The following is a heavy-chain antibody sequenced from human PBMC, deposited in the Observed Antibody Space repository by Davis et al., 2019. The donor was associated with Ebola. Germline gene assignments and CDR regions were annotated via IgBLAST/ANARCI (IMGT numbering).Heavy chain of an antibody. CDR1: GFTFSDYY. CDR2: ISSSGSTI. Sequence: GESLKISCAASGFTFSDYYMSWIRQAPGKGLEWVSYISSSGSTIYYADSVKGRFTISRDNAKNSLYLQMNSLRAEDTAVYYCAALGGLYYYYYGMDVWGQGTTVTVSS. V-gene: IGHV3-11*01. D-gene: IGHD3-10*01. CDR3: AALGGLYYYYYGMDV. J-gene: IGHJ6*02.